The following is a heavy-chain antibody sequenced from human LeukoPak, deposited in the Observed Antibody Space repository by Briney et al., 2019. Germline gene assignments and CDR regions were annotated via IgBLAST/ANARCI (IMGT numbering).Heavy chain of an antibody. CDR2: IYYSGSA. D-gene: IGHD5-12*01. V-gene: IGHV4-39*01. CDR3: VGGYDPGGY. Sequence: SETLSLTCTVSGGHISNTNYFWSWIRQPPGKGLEWIGSIYYSGSASYNPSLKSRVTISVDTSKNQFSLKVSSVTAADTAVYCCVGGYDPGGYWGQGTLVTVSS. J-gene: IGHJ4*02. CDR1: GGHISNTNYF.